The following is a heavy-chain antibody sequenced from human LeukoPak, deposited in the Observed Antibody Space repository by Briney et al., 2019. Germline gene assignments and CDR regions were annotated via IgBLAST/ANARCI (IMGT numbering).Heavy chain of an antibody. V-gene: IGHV3-30*02. CDR3: AKDTYYYDSSGYSGY. CDR1: GFTFSSYG. Sequence: GGSLRLSCAASGFTFSSYGMHWVRQAPGKGLEWAAFIRYDGSNKYYADSVKGRFTISRDNSKNTLYLQMNSLRAEDTAVYYCAKDTYYYDSSGYSGYWGQETLVTVSS. CDR2: IRYDGSNK. D-gene: IGHD3-22*01. J-gene: IGHJ4*02.